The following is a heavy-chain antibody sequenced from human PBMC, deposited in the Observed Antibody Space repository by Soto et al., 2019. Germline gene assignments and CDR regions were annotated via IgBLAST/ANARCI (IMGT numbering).Heavy chain of an antibody. Sequence: QITLNESGPPLVKPTQTLTLTCTFSGFSLSTRGVGVGWIRQPPGKALEWLALLYWDDDERYSPSLMSRLTLTKDTCKNQVFLTMTIMDPVDTATYFIAHRPRGFTYFFDYWGQGNLVTVSS. V-gene: IGHV2-5*02. CDR2: LYWDDDE. CDR3: AHRPRGFTYFFDY. CDR1: GFSLSTRGVG. J-gene: IGHJ4*02.